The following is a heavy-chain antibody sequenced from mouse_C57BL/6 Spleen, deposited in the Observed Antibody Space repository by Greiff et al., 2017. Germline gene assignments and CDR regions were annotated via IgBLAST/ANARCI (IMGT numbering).Heavy chain of an antibody. J-gene: IGHJ1*03. CDR2: IYPGAGDT. D-gene: IGHD1-1*01. CDR1: GYAFSSYW. V-gene: IGHV1-80*01. CDR3: ARWNYCSSYRYFDV. Sequence: QVQLQQSGAELVKPGASVKISCKASGYAFSSYWMNWVKQRPGKGLEWIGQIYPGAGDTNYNGKFKGKATLTADKSSSTAYMQLISLTSQDSAVYFCARWNYCSSYRYFDVWGTGTTVTVSS.